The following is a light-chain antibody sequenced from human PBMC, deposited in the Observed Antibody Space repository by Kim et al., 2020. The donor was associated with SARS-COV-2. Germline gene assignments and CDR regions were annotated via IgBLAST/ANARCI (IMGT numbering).Light chain of an antibody. CDR3: QQVYSFPLT. CDR2: VAS. J-gene: IGKJ4*01. CDR1: QGISSS. Sequence: ASVGDRVTITCRASQGISSSLAWYQQKPGKAHKLLIYVASTLQSGVPSRFSGSGSGTEFTLTISSLQPEDFATYYCQQVYSFPLTFGGGTKVDIK. V-gene: IGKV1-9*01.